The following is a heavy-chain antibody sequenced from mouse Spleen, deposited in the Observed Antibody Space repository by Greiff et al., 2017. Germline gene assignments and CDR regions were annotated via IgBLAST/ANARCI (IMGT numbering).Heavy chain of an antibody. J-gene: IGHJ4*01. CDR3: ARLSYYRYEDYYAMDY. CDR2: IYPGSGST. CDR1: GYTFTSYW. Sequence: VQLQQPGAELVKPGASVKMSCKASGYTFTSYWITWVKQRPGQGLEWIGDIYPGSGSTNYNEKFKSKATLTVDTSSSTAYMQLSSLTSEDSAVYYCARLSYYRYEDYYAMDYWGQGTSVTVSS. D-gene: IGHD2-14*01. V-gene: IGHV1-55*01.